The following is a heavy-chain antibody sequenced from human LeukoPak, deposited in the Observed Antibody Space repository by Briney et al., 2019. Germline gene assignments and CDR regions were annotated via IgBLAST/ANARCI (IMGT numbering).Heavy chain of an antibody. D-gene: IGHD6-13*01. CDR2: IKSKTDGGTT. Sequence: GGSLRLSCAASGFTFSNAWMTWVRQAPGKGLEWVGRIKSKTDGGTTDYAAPVKGRFTISRDESKNTLYLQMNSLKTEDTAVYYCTTDRLFLYSSSWSNWFDPWGQGTLVTVSS. CDR3: TTDRLFLYSSSWSNWFDP. J-gene: IGHJ5*02. CDR1: GFTFSNAW. V-gene: IGHV3-15*01.